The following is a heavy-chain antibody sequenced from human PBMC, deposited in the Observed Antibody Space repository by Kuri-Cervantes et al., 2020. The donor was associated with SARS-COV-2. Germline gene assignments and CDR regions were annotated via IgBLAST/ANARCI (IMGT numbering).Heavy chain of an antibody. CDR1: GGSISSHY. D-gene: IGHD1-1*01. J-gene: IGHJ3*02. V-gene: IGHV4-59*11. Sequence: SDTLSLTCTVSGGSISSHYWSWIRQPPGKGLEWIGYIYYSGSTNYNPSLKSRVTISVDTSKNQFSLKLSSVIAADAAVYYCARVPSWGYIDAFDIWGQGTMVTVSS. CDR3: ARVPSWGYIDAFDI. CDR2: IYYSGST.